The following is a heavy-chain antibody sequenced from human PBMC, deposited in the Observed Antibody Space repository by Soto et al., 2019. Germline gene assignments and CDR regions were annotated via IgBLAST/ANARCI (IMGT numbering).Heavy chain of an antibody. J-gene: IGHJ6*02. D-gene: IGHD1-26*01. Sequence: EASVKVSCKASGYTFTSYYMHWVRQAPGQGLEWMGIINPSGGSTSYAQKFQGRVTMTRDTSTSTVYMELSSLRSEDTAVYYCARDIPPSLYGGKLPVSWVNYYYYGMDVWGQGTTVTVSS. V-gene: IGHV1-46*01. CDR3: ARDIPPSLYGGKLPVSWVNYYYYGMDV. CDR2: INPSGGST. CDR1: GYTFTSYY.